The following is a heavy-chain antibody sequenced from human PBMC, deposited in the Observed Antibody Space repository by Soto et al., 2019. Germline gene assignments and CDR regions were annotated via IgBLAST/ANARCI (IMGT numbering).Heavy chain of an antibody. CDR2: IWYDGSNK. Sequence: QVQLVESGGGVVQPGRSLRLSCAASGFTFSSYGMHWVRQAPGKGLEWVAVIWYDGSNKYYADSVKGRFTISRDNSKNTLYLQMNSLRAEDTAVYYCARIRYSGSYFFDVFGSGALDYWGQGTLVTVSS. V-gene: IGHV3-33*01. J-gene: IGHJ4*02. D-gene: IGHD1-26*01. CDR1: GFTFSSYG. CDR3: ARIRYSGSYFFDVFGSGALDY.